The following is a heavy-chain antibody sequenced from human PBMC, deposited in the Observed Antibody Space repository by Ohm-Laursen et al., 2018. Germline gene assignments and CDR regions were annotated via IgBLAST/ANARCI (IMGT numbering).Heavy chain of an antibody. CDR3: ARETEYYYDSSGYYYDALDI. D-gene: IGHD3-22*01. CDR1: GFTFSSYG. CDR2: ISYDGSNK. V-gene: IGHV3-30*03. J-gene: IGHJ3*02. Sequence: SSLRLSCAASGFTFSSYGMHWVRQAPGKGLEWVAVISYDGSNKYYADSVKGRFTISRDNSKNTLYPQMNSLRAEDTAVYYCARETEYYYDSSGYYYDALDIWGQGTMVTVSS.